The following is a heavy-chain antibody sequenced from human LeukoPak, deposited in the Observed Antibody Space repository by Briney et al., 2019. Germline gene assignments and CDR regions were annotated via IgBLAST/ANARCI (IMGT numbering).Heavy chain of an antibody. Sequence: GRSLRLSCAASGFTFDDYAMHWVRQAPGEGLEWVSGISWNSGSIGYADSVKGRFTISRDNAKNSMYLQMNSLRAEDTALYYCAKDSYYDSSAYYGMDVWGQGTTVTVSS. V-gene: IGHV3-9*01. J-gene: IGHJ6*02. CDR1: GFTFDDYA. CDR2: ISWNSGSI. D-gene: IGHD3-22*01. CDR3: AKDSYYDSSAYYGMDV.